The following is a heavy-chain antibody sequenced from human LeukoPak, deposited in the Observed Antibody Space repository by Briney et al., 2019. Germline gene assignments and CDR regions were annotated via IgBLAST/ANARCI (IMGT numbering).Heavy chain of an antibody. V-gene: IGHV4-39*01. Sequence: SETLSLTCTVSGGSISSSSYYWGWIRQPPGKGREWIGSIYYSGSTYYNPSLKSRVTISVDTSKNQFSLKLSSVTAADTAVYYCASHDYGGNFYFDYWGQGTLVTVSS. CDR2: IYYSGST. D-gene: IGHD4-23*01. CDR3: ASHDYGGNFYFDY. J-gene: IGHJ4*02. CDR1: GGSISSSSYY.